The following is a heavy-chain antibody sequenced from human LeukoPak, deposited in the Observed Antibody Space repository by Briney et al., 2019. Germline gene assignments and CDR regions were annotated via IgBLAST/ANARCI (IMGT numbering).Heavy chain of an antibody. CDR1: GYTFTGSF. CDR2: INSNTGGT. V-gene: IGHV1-2*02. CDR3: ARADPVGY. Sequence: ASVKVSCKASGYTFTGSFMHWVRQAPGQGLEWMGWINSNTGGTKFAQKSQGRVTMTRDTSISTAYMELSRLRSDDTAVYYCARADPVGYWGQGTQVTVSS. J-gene: IGHJ4*02.